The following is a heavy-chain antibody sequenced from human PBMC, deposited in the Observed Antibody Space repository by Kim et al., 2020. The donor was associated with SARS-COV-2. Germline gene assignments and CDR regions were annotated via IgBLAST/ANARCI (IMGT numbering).Heavy chain of an antibody. CDR3: AREMDHSYYYYGMDV. CDR2: IWYDGSNK. V-gene: IGHV3-33*01. CDR1: GFTFSSYG. Sequence: GGSLRLSCAASGFTFSSYGMHWVRQAPGKGLEWVAVIWYDGSNKYYADSVKGRFTISRDNSKNTLYLQMNSLRAEDTAVYYCAREMDHSYYYYGMDVWGQGTTVTVSS. J-gene: IGHJ6*02.